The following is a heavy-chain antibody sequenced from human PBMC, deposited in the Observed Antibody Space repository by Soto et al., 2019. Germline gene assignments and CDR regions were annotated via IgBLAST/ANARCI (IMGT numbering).Heavy chain of an antibody. CDR3: AREGKAVEAVGFGELLSSGVDD. Sequence: EVQLVESGGGLVKPGGSLRLSCAASGFTFSSYSMNWVRQAPGKGLEWVSSISSSSSYIYYADSVKGRFTTSRDNAKNTLYLQMNSVRAEDTAVYYWAREGKAVEAVGFGELLSSGVDDWGNGTLVTVAS. CDR1: GFTFSSYS. J-gene: IGHJ4*01. D-gene: IGHD3-10*01. V-gene: IGHV3-21*01. CDR2: ISSSSSYI.